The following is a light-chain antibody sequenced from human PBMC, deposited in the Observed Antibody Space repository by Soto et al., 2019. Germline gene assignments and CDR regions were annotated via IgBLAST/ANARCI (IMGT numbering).Light chain of an antibody. CDR3: ISYTLNSIPYV. J-gene: IGLJ1*01. CDR1: SSDIGGYNY. V-gene: IGLV2-14*01. Sequence: QSALTQPASVSGSPGQSITISCTGTSSDIGGYNYVSWYQQHPGRAPKLIIYEVSYRPSGSSNRFSGSKSGNTASLTISGLQAEDEADYYCISYTLNSIPYVFGTGTQVTVL. CDR2: EVS.